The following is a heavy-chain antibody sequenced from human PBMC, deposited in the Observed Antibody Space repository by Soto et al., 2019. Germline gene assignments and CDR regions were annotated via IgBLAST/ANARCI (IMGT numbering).Heavy chain of an antibody. J-gene: IGHJ4*02. D-gene: IGHD1-26*01. CDR2: IRSKTHNYAT. Sequence: EVQLVESGGGLVQPGESLKLSCAASGFTLSGSAVHWVRQASGKGLEWVGRIRSKTHNYATDYIASVKGRFTMSRDDSNNTAYLQMNGLKTDDTAVYYCTRGGGSSSVGYWGQGTLVTVSS. CDR1: GFTLSGSA. V-gene: IGHV3-73*02. CDR3: TRGGGSSSVGY.